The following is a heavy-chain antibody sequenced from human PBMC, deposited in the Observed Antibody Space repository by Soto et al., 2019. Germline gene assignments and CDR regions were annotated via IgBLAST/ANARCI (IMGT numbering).Heavy chain of an antibody. CDR1: GYTLTELS. V-gene: IGHV1-24*01. J-gene: IGHJ4*02. D-gene: IGHD2-15*01. Sequence: ASVKVSCKVSGYTLTELSMHWVRQAPGKGLEWMGGFDPEDGETIYAQKFQGRVTMTEDTSTDTAYMELSSLRSEDTAVYYCATTSAVAAMIQFDYWGQGTLVTVSS. CDR3: ATTSAVAAMIQFDY. CDR2: FDPEDGET.